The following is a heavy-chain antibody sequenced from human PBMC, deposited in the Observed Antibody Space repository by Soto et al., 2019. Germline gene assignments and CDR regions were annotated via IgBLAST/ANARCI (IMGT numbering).Heavy chain of an antibody. V-gene: IGHV4-38-2*01. Sequence: SETLSLTCAVSGSSIKSSYFWGWIRKPPGKGLEWVGSVHHSGSSYYKPSFQTRATISLDTSNNQVSLRLRSVTAEDTAIYYCGRIIAATAVDSWGQGTLVTVSS. CDR2: VHHSGSS. J-gene: IGHJ4*02. D-gene: IGHD6-6*01. CDR1: GSSIKSSYF. CDR3: GRIIAATAVDS.